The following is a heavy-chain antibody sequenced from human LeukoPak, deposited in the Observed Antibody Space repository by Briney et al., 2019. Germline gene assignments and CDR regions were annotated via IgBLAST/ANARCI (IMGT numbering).Heavy chain of an antibody. Sequence: ASVKVSCKASGYTFTRYYMHWVRQAPGQGLEWMGWINPNSGGTNYAQKFQGRVTMTRDTSISTAYMELSRLRSDDTAVYYCAREDYDILTGYYYYYYGMDVWGQGTTVTVSS. J-gene: IGHJ6*02. CDR2: INPNSGGT. V-gene: IGHV1-2*02. D-gene: IGHD3-9*01. CDR1: GYTFTRYY. CDR3: AREDYDILTGYYYYYYGMDV.